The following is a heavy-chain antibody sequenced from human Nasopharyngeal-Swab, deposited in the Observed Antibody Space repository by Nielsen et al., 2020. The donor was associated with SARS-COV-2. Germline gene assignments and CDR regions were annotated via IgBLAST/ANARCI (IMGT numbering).Heavy chain of an antibody. J-gene: IGHJ6*03. CDR3: ARDQGYSYGYYYYYMDV. CDR2: ISSSSSYT. D-gene: IGHD5-18*01. Sequence: GESLKISCAASGFTFSDYYMSWIRQAPGKGLEWVSYISSSSSYTNYADSVKGRFTISRDNAKNSLYLQMNSLRAEDTAVYYCARDQGYSYGYYYYYMDVWGKGTTVTVSS. V-gene: IGHV3-11*06. CDR1: GFTFSDYY.